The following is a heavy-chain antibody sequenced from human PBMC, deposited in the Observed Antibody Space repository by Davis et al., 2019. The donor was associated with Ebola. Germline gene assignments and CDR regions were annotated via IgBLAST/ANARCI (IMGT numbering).Heavy chain of an antibody. CDR2: ISYDGSNK. CDR3: AKDGAHSPGDY. J-gene: IGHJ4*02. D-gene: IGHD1-1*01. Sequence: GESLKISCAASGFTFSSYGMHWVHQAPGKGLEWVAVISYDGSNKYYADSVKGRFTISGDNSKNTLYLQMNSLRAEDTAVYYCAKDGAHSPGDYWGQGTLVTVSS. CDR1: GFTFSSYG. V-gene: IGHV3-30*18.